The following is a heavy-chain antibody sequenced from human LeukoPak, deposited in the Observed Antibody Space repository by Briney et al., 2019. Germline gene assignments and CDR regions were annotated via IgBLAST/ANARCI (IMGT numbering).Heavy chain of an antibody. D-gene: IGHD3-22*01. V-gene: IGHV1-2*02. CDR1: GYTFTGYY. Sequence: ASVKVSCKASGYTFTGYYMHWVRQAPGQGLEWMGWINPNSGGANYAQKFQGRVTMTRDMSISTAYMELRRLRSDDTAVYYCARSYYYDSSGYYSVDYWGQGTLVTVSS. CDR3: ARSYYYDSSGYYSVDY. CDR2: INPNSGGA. J-gene: IGHJ4*02.